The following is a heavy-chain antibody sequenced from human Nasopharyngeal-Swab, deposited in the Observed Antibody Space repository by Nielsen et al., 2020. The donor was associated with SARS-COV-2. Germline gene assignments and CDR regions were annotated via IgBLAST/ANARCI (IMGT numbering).Heavy chain of an antibody. V-gene: IGHV3-15*01. D-gene: IGHD4-17*01. Sequence: GGSLRLSCAASGFTFSTAWMSWVRQAPGKGLEWVGRIKSKTDGGTTDYAAPVKGRFTISRDDSKNTLYLQMNSLKTEDTAVYYCGYYGDEYYYYYYGMDVWGQGTTVTVSS. J-gene: IGHJ6*02. CDR2: IKSKTDGGTT. CDR3: GYYGDEYYYYYYGMDV. CDR1: GFTFSTAW.